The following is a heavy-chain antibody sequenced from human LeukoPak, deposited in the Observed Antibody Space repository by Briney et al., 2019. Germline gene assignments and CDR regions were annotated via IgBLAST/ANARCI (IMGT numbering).Heavy chain of an antibody. CDR2: ISSSSSYI. V-gene: IGHV3-21*01. Sequence: PGGSLRLSCAASGFTFSSYSMNWVRQAPGKGLEWFSSISSSSSYIYYADSVKGRFTISRDNAKNSLYLQMNSLRAEDTAVYYCARVVPAAGTDYWGQGTLVTVSS. D-gene: IGHD6-13*01. CDR1: GFTFSSYS. J-gene: IGHJ4*02. CDR3: ARVVPAAGTDY.